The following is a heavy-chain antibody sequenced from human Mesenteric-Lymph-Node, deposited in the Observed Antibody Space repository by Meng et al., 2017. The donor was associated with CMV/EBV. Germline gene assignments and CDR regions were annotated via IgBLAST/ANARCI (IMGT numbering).Heavy chain of an antibody. D-gene: IGHD1-26*01. CDR2: VNHSGGT. Sequence: TGDVYGGSFSGYYWGWIRQAPGKGLGWIGEVNHSGGTDYNPSLKSRVAISVDTSKNLFSLKLNSVTAADTAVYYCARGDQGLQLLLYYWGQGTLVTVS. J-gene: IGHJ4*02. V-gene: IGHV4-34*01. CDR1: GGSFSGYY. CDR3: ARGDQGLQLLLYY.